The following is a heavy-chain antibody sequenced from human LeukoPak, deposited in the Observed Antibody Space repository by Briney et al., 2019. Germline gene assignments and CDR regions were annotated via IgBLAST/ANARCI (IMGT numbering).Heavy chain of an antibody. CDR2: IKQDGSEK. D-gene: IGHD3-10*01. J-gene: IGHJ6*03. CDR3: ARAPRRGVMDV. V-gene: IGHV3-7*01. Sequence: GGSLRLSCTTSGFSFGDYAMSWVRQAPGKGLEWVANIKQDGSEKYYVDSVKGRFTISRDNAQNSLHLQMNSLRAEDTAVYYCARAPRRGVMDVWGKGTTVSVSS. CDR1: GFSFGDYA.